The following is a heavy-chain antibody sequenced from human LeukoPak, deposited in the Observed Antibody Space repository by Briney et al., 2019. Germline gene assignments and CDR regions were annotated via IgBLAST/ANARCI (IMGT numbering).Heavy chain of an antibody. Sequence: GASVKVSCKASGGTFSSYAISWVRQAPGQGLEWMGRIIPILGIANYAQKFQGRVTITADKSTSTAYMELSSLRSDDTAVYYCAREVARVAGTSFDYWGQGTLVTVSS. CDR3: AREVARVAGTSFDY. CDR1: GGTFSSYA. D-gene: IGHD6-19*01. CDR2: IIPILGIA. J-gene: IGHJ4*02. V-gene: IGHV1-69*04.